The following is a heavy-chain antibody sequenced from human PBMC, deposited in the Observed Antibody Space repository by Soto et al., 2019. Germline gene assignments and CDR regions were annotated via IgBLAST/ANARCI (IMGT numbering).Heavy chain of an antibody. Sequence: EASVKVSCKASGYTFTSYDINCVRQATGQGLEWMGWMNPNSGNTGYAQKFQGRVTMTRNTSISTAYMELSSLRSEDTAVYYCARGITIFRVVISRLAYWGQGTLVTVSS. CDR1: GYTFTSYD. CDR2: MNPNSGNT. CDR3: ARGITIFRVVISRLAY. V-gene: IGHV1-8*01. D-gene: IGHD3-3*01. J-gene: IGHJ4*02.